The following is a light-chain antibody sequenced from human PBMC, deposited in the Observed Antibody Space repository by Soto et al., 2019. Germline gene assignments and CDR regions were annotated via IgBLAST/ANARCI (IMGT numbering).Light chain of an antibody. CDR3: QQYGSSQT. V-gene: IGKV3-20*01. CDR1: QSVSSSY. Sequence: EIVLTQSPGTLSLSPGERATLSCRASQSVSSSYLAWYQQKPGQAPRLLLYGASSRATGIPDRFSGSGSGTDFTLTISRLEPEDLAVYYCQQYGSSQTFGQGTKVEIK. J-gene: IGKJ1*01. CDR2: GAS.